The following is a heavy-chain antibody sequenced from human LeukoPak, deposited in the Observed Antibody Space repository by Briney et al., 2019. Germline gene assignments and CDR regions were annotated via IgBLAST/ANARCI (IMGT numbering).Heavy chain of an antibody. CDR2: IKSKTDGGTA. V-gene: IGHV3-15*07. CDR3: ARLIGVGATSYFDY. CDR1: GFAFTNAW. J-gene: IGHJ4*02. Sequence: GGSLRLSCAASGFAFTNAWMNWVRQAPGKGLEWVGRIKSKTDGGTADYAAPVKGRFTISRDDSKNTLYLQMNSLKTEDTAVYYCARLIGVGATSYFDYWGQGTLVTVSS. D-gene: IGHD1-26*01.